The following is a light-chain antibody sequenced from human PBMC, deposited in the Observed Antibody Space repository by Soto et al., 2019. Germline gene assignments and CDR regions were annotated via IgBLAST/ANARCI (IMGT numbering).Light chain of an antibody. J-gene: IGLJ3*02. CDR2: DVI. CDR3: SSYTSNSTGV. V-gene: IGLV2-14*03. CDR1: SSDVGGYNS. Sequence: QSALTQPASVSGSPGQSITISCTGTSSDVGGYNSVSWYQHHPGKAPKFMIYDVINRPSGVSDRFSGSKSGNTASLTISGLQAEDEADYYCSSYTSNSTGVFGGGTKLTVL.